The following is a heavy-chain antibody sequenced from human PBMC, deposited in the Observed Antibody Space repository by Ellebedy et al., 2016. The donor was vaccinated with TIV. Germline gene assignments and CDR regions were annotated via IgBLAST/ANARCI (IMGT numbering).Heavy chain of an antibody. CDR3: ASEPPYFYGASGIYLQDF. D-gene: IGHD4/OR15-4a*01. V-gene: IGHV4-39*02. CDR1: GGSISRSSYY. Sequence: MPSETLSLTCTVSGGSISRSSYYWGWVRQPPGKGLEWIASIYYSGSTYYNPSLKSRLTISLDTSNNHFSLKLTSVTAADTAVYYCASEPPYFYGASGIYLQDFWGQGTLVTVSS. CDR2: IYYSGST. J-gene: IGHJ4*02.